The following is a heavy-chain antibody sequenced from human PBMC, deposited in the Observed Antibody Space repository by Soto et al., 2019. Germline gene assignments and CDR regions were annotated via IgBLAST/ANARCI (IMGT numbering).Heavy chain of an antibody. V-gene: IGHV3-48*01. J-gene: IGHJ5*02. D-gene: IGHD6-13*01. CDR1: GFTFSSYS. CDR3: ARHPERIAEIGWFDP. Sequence: GGSLRLSCAASGFTFSSYSMNWVRQAAGKGLEWVSYISSSSSTIYYADSVKGRFTISRDNAKNSLYLQMNSLRAEDTAVYYCARHPERIAEIGWFDPWGEGTLVTVAS. CDR2: ISSSSSTI.